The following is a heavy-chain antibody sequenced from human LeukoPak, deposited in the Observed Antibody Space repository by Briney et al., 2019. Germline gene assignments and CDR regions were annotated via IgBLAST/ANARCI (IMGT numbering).Heavy chain of an antibody. V-gene: IGHV1-2*02. CDR1: GYAFTDNY. Sequence: GASVKVSCKASGYAFTDNYVHWVRQAPGQGLEWMGWINPNSGGANFAQKFQGRVTMTRDTSISTAYMELRRLRSDDTAVYYCARDLGDPDLPQYYYGMDVWGQGTTVTVSS. CDR3: ARDLGDPDLPQYYYGMDV. J-gene: IGHJ6*02. D-gene: IGHD2-21*01. CDR2: INPNSGGA.